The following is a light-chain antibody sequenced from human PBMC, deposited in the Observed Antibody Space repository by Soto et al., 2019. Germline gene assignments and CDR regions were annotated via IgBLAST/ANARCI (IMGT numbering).Light chain of an antibody. CDR1: SSDVGGYNY. CDR3: SSYAGSNNFGV. CDR2: EVS. J-gene: IGLJ2*01. V-gene: IGLV2-8*01. Sequence: QSALTQPPSASGSPGQSVIISCTGTSSDVGGYNYVSWYQQHPGKAPKLMIYEVSKRPSGVPDRFSGSKSGNTASLTVSGLQAEDEADYYCSSYAGSNNFGVFGGGTQLTVL.